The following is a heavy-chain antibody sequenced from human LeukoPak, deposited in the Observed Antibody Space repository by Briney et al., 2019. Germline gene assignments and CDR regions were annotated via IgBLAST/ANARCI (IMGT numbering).Heavy chain of an antibody. CDR3: AKTSRGSGGFDY. CDR1: GFTFSSSA. V-gene: IGHV3-23*01. J-gene: IGHJ4*02. CDR2: ISNNGGYT. D-gene: IGHD3-10*01. Sequence: PGGSLRLSCAASGFTFSSSAMSWVRQAPGKGLEWVSAISNNGGYTYYADSVQGRFTISRDNSKSTLCLQMNSLRAEDTAVYYCAKTSRGSGGFDYWGQGTLVTVSS.